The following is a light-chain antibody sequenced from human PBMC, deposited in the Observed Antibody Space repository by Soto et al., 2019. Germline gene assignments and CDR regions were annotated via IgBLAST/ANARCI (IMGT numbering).Light chain of an antibody. J-gene: IGKJ5*01. CDR1: QDIGTY. CDR3: QHFHSYPIT. CDR2: CAS. Sequence: AIRMNHSPSSLSASTGDRVTITCRASQDIGTYVSWYQQKPGEPPKVLILCASTLGDGVPSRFSGNGSGTDFTLTITYLHSEDFATYYCQHFHSYPITFGQGTRRDMK. V-gene: IGKV1-8*01.